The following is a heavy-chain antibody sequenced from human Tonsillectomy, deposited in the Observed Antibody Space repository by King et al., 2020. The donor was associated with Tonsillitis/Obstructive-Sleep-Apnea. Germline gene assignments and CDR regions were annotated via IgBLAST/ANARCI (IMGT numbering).Heavy chain of an antibody. V-gene: IGHV3-11*01. D-gene: IGHD1-14*01. CDR3: ARRGFKALGQPPKPFDS. Sequence: VQLVESGGGLVKPGESLRLSCAASGFTFSEYYMSWIRQAPGKGLEWLSYISSSAITIYYADSVKGRFTISRDNAKSSLYLQMNNLRVEDTAVYYCARRGFKALGQPPKPFDSWGQGTLVTVSS. CDR2: ISSSAITI. J-gene: IGHJ4*02. CDR1: GFTFSEYY.